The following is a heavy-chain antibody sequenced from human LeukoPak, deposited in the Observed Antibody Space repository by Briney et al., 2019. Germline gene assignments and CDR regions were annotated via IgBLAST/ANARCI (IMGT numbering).Heavy chain of an antibody. D-gene: IGHD5-12*01. CDR2: LYYSGST. CDR1: AGSIGSSTYY. Sequence: PSETLSLTCTVSAGSIGSSTYYWGWIRQPPGKGLEWIGNLYYSGSTYYNPSLKSRVTISVDTSKNQFSLKLSSVTAADTAVYYCARQAISGYDPPPFDSWGQGTLVTVSS. J-gene: IGHJ4*02. V-gene: IGHV4-39*01. CDR3: ARQAISGYDPPPFDS.